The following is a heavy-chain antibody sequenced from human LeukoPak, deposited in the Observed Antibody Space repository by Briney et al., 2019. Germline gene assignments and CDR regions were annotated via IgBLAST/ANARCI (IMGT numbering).Heavy chain of an antibody. CDR2: IYSGGST. D-gene: IGHD4-17*01. CDR3: AREGAAIDYGDYVRAFDI. Sequence: GGSLRLSCAASGFTVSSNYMSWVRQAQGKGLEWVSVIYSGGSTYYADSVKGRFTISRDNSKNTLYLQMNSLRAEDTAVYYCAREGAAIDYGDYVRAFDIWGQGTMVTVSS. V-gene: IGHV3-53*01. J-gene: IGHJ3*02. CDR1: GFTVSSNY.